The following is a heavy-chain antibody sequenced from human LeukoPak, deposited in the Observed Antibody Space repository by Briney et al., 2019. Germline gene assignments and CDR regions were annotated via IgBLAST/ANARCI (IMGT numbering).Heavy chain of an antibody. V-gene: IGHV4-39*07. CDR3: ARDFRSADLNYYDSSGFSPWFDP. CDR2: IYYSGST. D-gene: IGHD3-22*01. J-gene: IGHJ5*02. CDR1: GGSISSSSYY. Sequence: NSSETLSLTCTVSGGSISSSSYYWGWIRQPPGKGLEWIGSIYYSGSTYYNPSLKSRVTISVDTSKNQFSLKLSSVTAADTAVYYCARDFRSADLNYYDSSGFSPWFDPWGQGTLVTVSS.